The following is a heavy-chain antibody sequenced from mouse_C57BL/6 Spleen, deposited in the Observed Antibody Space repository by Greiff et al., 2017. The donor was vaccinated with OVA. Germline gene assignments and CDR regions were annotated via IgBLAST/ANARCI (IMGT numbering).Heavy chain of an antibody. CDR3: ASLGPYYFDY. D-gene: IGHD4-1*01. Sequence: VQLQQSGPELGKPGASVKITCKASGYTFTDYYMNWVKQSHGKSPEWMGDINPNNGGTSYNQKFKGKATLTVDKSSSTAYMELRSLTSEDSAVYYCASLGPYYFDYWGQGTTLTVSS. J-gene: IGHJ2*01. V-gene: IGHV1-26*01. CDR2: INPNNGGT. CDR1: GYTFTDYY.